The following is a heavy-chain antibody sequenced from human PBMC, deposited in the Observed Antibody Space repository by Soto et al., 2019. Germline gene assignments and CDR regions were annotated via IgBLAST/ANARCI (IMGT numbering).Heavy chain of an antibody. J-gene: IGHJ6*02. Sequence: QVQLQESGPGLVKPSQTLSLTCTVSGGSISSGGYYWSWIRQHPGKGLEWVGYIYYSGSTYYNPTLHRRVTISVDTSKNQFSLKLSSVTAADTAVYYCASGYYDSSGEDVWGQGTTVTVSS. V-gene: IGHV4-31*03. CDR1: GGSISSGGYY. CDR3: ASGYYDSSGEDV. D-gene: IGHD3-22*01. CDR2: IYYSGST.